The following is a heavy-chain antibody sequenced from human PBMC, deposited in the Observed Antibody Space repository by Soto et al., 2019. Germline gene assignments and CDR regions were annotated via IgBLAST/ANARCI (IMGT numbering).Heavy chain of an antibody. CDR1: GFAFSSFG. CDR2: IWYDGSDK. V-gene: IGHV3-33*01. J-gene: IGHJ4*02. D-gene: IGHD3-16*01. Sequence: QVQLVESGGGVVQPGTSLRLSCVASGFAFSSFGMHWVRQAPGKGLEWVAIIWYDGSDKYYGDSVKGRFTISRDNSKNTLFLQMNSLRAEDTAVYHCAFGNLSYYLDSWGQGTTVTVSS. CDR3: AFGNLSYYLDS.